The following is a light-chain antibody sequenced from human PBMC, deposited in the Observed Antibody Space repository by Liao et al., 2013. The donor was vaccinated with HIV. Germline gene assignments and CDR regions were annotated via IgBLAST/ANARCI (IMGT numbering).Light chain of an antibody. Sequence: SYDLTQARSVSVSPGQTVTISCSGHGLDDKYVSWYQQKSGQTPLLLIFQGSRRFSDIPARFSGSTSGNTATLTISVAQPEDEADYFCQAWGDDTVTFGGGT. J-gene: IGLJ2*01. CDR2: QGS. CDR3: QAWGDDTVT. CDR1: GLDDKY. V-gene: IGLV3-1*01.